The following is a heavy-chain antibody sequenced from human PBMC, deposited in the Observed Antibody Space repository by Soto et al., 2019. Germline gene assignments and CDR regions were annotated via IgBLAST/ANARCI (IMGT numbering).Heavy chain of an antibody. CDR3: ARGGDYCSSTSCYTGHYYYYGMDV. J-gene: IGHJ6*02. CDR2: INPNSGGT. Sequence: ASVKVSCKASGYTFTGYYMHWVRQAPGQGLERMGWINPNSGGTNYAQKFQGWVTMTRDTSISTAYMELSRLRSDDTAVYYCARGGDYCSSTSCYTGHYYYYGMDVWGQGTTVTVSS. V-gene: IGHV1-2*04. CDR1: GYTFTGYY. D-gene: IGHD2-2*02.